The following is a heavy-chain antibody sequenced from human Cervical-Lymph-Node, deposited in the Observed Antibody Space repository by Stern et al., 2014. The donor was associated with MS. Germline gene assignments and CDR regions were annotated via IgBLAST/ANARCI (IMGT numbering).Heavy chain of an antibody. Sequence: QVQLQESGPGLVKPSETLSLTCAVSGDSISSYTHYWAWIRQPPGKGLEWIGSVYYNGATYYNPSLKSPVTLSVDTSKHHFSLGLNSVTAADTAVYYCAKHACTGAACPFDLWGQGTLVTVSS. V-gene: IGHV4-39*01. D-gene: IGHD2-8*02. J-gene: IGHJ4*02. CDR2: VYYNGAT. CDR3: AKHACTGAACPFDL. CDR1: GDSISSYTHY.